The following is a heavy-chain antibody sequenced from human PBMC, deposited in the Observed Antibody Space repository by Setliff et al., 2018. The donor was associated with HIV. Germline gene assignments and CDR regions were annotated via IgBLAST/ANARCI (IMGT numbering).Heavy chain of an antibody. D-gene: IGHD1-1*01. V-gene: IGHV3-7*01. J-gene: IGHJ4*02. CDR3: ARDLGGKGGH. CDR1: GFTFSKYW. Sequence: PGGSLRLSCAASGFTFSKYWMSWVRQAPGKGLEWVASVNPDGSEASSVGSMKGRFTVSRDNAKNSLSLQMNSLRVEDTAVYFCARDLGGKGGHWGQGTLVTVSS. CDR2: VNPDGSEA.